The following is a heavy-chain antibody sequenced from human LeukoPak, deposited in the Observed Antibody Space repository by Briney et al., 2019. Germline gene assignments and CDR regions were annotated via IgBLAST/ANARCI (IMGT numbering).Heavy chain of an antibody. CDR3: AKGSNGVVVCWYDP. J-gene: IGHJ5*02. V-gene: IGHV3-23*01. D-gene: IGHD2-15*01. CDR1: GFTFSSYA. CDR2: ISGSGGST. Sequence: PGGSLRLSCAASGFTFSSYAMSWVRQAPGKGLEWVSAISGSGGSTYYADSVKGRFTISRDNSKNTLYLQMNSLRAEDTAVYYCAKGSNGVVVCWYDPWGQGTLVTVSS.